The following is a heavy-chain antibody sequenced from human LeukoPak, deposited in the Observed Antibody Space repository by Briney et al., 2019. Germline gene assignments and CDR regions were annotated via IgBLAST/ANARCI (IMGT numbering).Heavy chain of an antibody. D-gene: IGHD4-17*01. CDR3: ARDYGDYVGAFDI. CDR1: GGSISSHY. V-gene: IGHV4-59*11. Sequence: SETLSLTCSASGGSISSHYWRWIRQPPGKGLEWIGGIHYSGSANYNPSLKSRVTISVDTSENQFSLNLGSVTAADTAAFFCARDYGDYVGAFDIWGEGTRVTVSS. J-gene: IGHJ3*02. CDR2: IHYSGSA.